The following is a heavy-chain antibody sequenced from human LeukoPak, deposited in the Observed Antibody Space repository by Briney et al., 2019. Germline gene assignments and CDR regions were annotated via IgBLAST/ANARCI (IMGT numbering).Heavy chain of an antibody. V-gene: IGHV3-66*01. Sequence: GGSLRLSCAASGFTVSSNYMSWVRQAPEKGLEWVSVIYSGGSTYYADSVKGRFTISRDNSKNTLYLQMNSLRAEDTAVYYCARELVVGGWFDPWGQGTLVTVSS. J-gene: IGHJ5*02. CDR3: ARELVVGGWFDP. CDR2: IYSGGST. CDR1: GFTVSSNY. D-gene: IGHD2-2*01.